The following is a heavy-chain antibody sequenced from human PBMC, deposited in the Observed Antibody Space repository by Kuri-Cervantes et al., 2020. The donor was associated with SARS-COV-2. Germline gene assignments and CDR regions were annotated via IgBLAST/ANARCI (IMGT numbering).Heavy chain of an antibody. CDR1: GGSIRSGAYY. Sequence: LRLSCSVSGGSIRSGAYYCHWIRHRPGKGLEWIGNIYYNGVTYYNPSLKSRVTISIDTSKNQFSLKLSSMTAADTAVYYCATDKPSYGGNGYLQLWGQGTLVTVSS. CDR3: ATDKPSYGGNGYLQL. CDR2: IYYNGVT. J-gene: IGHJ1*01. V-gene: IGHV4-31*03. D-gene: IGHD4-23*01.